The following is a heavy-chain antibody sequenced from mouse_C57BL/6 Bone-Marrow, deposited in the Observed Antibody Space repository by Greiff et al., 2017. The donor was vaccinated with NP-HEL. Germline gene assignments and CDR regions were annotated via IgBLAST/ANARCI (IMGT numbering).Heavy chain of an antibody. CDR3: ARSLFWYFDV. J-gene: IGHJ1*03. D-gene: IGHD1-2*01. CDR2: IFPGSGST. Sequence: QVQLQQSGPELVKPGASVKISCKASGYTFTDYYINWVKQRPGQGLEWIGWIFPGSGSTYYNEKFKGKATLTVDKSYSTAYMLLSSLTSEDSAVYFCARSLFWYFDVWGTGTTVTVAS. V-gene: IGHV1-75*01. CDR1: GYTFTDYY.